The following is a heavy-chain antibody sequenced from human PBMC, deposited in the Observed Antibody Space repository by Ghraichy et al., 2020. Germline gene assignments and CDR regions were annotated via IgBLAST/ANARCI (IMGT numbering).Heavy chain of an antibody. CDR1: GLIFSNYW. V-gene: IGHV3-7*03. CDR3: SSVDTFDI. Sequence: GGSLRLSCAASGLIFSNYWMTWVRQAPGKGLEWVANINQDGRDKYYVASVKGRFTISRDNAKNSLYLQMNGLRAEDTAVYYCSSVDTFDIWGQGTMVAVS. J-gene: IGHJ3*02. CDR2: INQDGRDK. D-gene: IGHD3-10*01.